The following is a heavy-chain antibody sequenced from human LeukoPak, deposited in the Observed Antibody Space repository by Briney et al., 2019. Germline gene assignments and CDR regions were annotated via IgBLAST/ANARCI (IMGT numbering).Heavy chain of an antibody. D-gene: IGHD3-10*01. CDR1: GASISSYC. V-gene: IGHV4-59*08. Sequence: SETLSLTCTVSGASISSYCWSWIRQPPGKGLEWIGYISYSGSTNYNPSLKSRVTISADTSKNQVSLTLSSVTAADTAVYYCARHPELYFFDYWGQGTLVTVSS. J-gene: IGHJ4*02. CDR2: ISYSGST. CDR3: ARHPELYFFDY.